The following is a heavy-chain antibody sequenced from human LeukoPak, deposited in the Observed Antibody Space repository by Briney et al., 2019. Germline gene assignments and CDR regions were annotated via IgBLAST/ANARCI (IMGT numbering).Heavy chain of an antibody. Sequence: GGSLRPSCAASGFTFSDHYIDWVRQAPGKGLEWVGRARNRDNGYTTQYAESVKGRFTFSRDDSENTVYLQMHSLKTEDTAVYFCARIMRVDYGNYYFDYWGQGTLVTVSS. D-gene: IGHD4/OR15-4a*01. CDR3: ARIMRVDYGNYYFDY. CDR2: ARNRDNGYTT. J-gene: IGHJ4*02. V-gene: IGHV3-72*01. CDR1: GFTFSDHY.